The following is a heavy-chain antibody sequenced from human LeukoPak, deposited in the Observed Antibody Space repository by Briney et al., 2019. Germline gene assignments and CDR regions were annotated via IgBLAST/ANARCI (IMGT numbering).Heavy chain of an antibody. D-gene: IGHD3/OR15-3a*01. J-gene: IGHJ5*02. CDR2: VDYSGDT. CDR3: VREVNHYGLRRNSFDP. CDR1: GGSVSSNDYF. Sequence: SETLSLTCTVSGGSVSSNDYFWGWIRQSAAKGLEWIGSVDYSGDTYYNPSLKSRLTISIDTSRNQFSLRLSSVTAAGADTAVYYCVREVNHYGLRRNSFDPWGQGLKVTVSS. V-gene: IGHV4-39*07.